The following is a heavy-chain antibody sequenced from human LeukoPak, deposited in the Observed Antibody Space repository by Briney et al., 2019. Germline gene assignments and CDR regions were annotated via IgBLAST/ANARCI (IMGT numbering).Heavy chain of an antibody. Sequence: SETLSLTCTVSGGSISSSNYYWGWIRQPPGKGLEWIGSIYYSGNTYYNPSLKSRVTISVDTSKNQFSLRLTPVTAADTAVYYCAKFSSIRGADDVWGLGTAVTVS. D-gene: IGHD3-10*01. J-gene: IGHJ6*02. CDR2: IYYSGNT. CDR3: AKFSSIRGADDV. CDR1: GGSISSSNYY. V-gene: IGHV4-39*07.